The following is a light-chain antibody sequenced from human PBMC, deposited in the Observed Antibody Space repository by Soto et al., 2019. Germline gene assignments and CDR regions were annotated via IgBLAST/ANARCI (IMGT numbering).Light chain of an antibody. CDR1: QSLLHLNGNNY. CDR3: MQALQNPVT. J-gene: IGKJ5*01. CDR2: LGS. V-gene: IGKV2-28*01. Sequence: DIVMTQSPLSLPVTPGEPASISCRSSQSLLHLNGNNYLDWYLQKPGLSPQLLIYLGSNRASGVPDRFSGSGSGTDFTLKISRVEAEDVGIYYCMQALQNPVTFGQGTRLEIK.